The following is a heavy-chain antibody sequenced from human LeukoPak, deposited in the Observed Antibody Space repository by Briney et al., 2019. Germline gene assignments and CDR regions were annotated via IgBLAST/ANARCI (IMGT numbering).Heavy chain of an antibody. CDR2: IKQDGSEK. V-gene: IGHV3-7*01. Sequence: GGSLRLSCAASGFTFSSYWMTWVRQAPGKGLEWVANIKQDGSEKYYVDSVKGRFTISRDNAKNSLYLQMNSLRVEDTALYYCARGPDYYFYMDVWGKGTTVTVSS. J-gene: IGHJ6*03. CDR3: ARGPDYYFYMDV. CDR1: GFTFSSYW.